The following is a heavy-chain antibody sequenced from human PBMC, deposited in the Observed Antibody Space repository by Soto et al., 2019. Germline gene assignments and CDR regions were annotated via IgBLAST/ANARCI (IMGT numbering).Heavy chain of an antibody. D-gene: IGHD6-19*01. J-gene: IGHJ5*02. CDR2: IYYSGST. Sequence: SETLSHTCTVSGGPISSYYWSWIRQPPGKGLEWIGYIYYSGSTNYNPSLKSRVTISVDTSKNQFSLKLSSVTAADTAVYYCARQEYSSGWLGNDNWFDPWGQGTLVTVSS. CDR3: ARQEYSSGWLGNDNWFDP. V-gene: IGHV4-59*08. CDR1: GGPISSYY.